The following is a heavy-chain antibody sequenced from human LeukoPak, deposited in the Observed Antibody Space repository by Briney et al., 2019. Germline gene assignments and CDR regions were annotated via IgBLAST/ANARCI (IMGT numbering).Heavy chain of an antibody. D-gene: IGHD2-15*01. CDR2: INPSGGST. V-gene: IGHV1-46*01. CDR1: GYTFTSYY. J-gene: IGHJ4*02. CDR3: ARSDIVVAIFDY. Sequence: ASVKVSCKASGYTFTSYYMHWVRQAPGQGLEWMGIINPSGGSTSYAQKFQGRVTMTRDTSTGTVYMELSSLRSEDTAVYYCARSDIVVAIFDYWGQGTLVTVSS.